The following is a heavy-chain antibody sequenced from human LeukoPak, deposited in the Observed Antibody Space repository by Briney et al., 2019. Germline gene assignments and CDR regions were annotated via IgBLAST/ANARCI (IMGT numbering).Heavy chain of an antibody. Sequence: GGPLRLSCAAPGFTFRNYWMPWVGHAPGKGLGWVSRINSDGSSTSYADSVKGRFTSSRDNAKNTLYLQMNSLRAEDTAVYYCARALEAGYYYYYMDVWGKGTTVTVSS. D-gene: IGHD3-3*01. CDR2: INSDGSST. CDR3: ARALEAGYYYYYMDV. CDR1: GFTFRNYW. J-gene: IGHJ6*03. V-gene: IGHV3-74*01.